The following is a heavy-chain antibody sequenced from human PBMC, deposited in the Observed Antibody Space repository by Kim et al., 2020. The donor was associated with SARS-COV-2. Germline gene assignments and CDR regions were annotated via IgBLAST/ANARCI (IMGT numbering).Heavy chain of an antibody. CDR3: AKAWRPSYYFDY. D-gene: IGHD6-6*01. Sequence: GGSLRLSCAASGFTFSSYVMSWVRQAPGKGLEWVSAISGSGGSTYYADSVKGRFTISRDNSKNTLYLQMNSLRAEDTAVYYCAKAWRPSYYFDYWGQGTLVTVSS. V-gene: IGHV3-23*01. J-gene: IGHJ4*02. CDR1: GFTFSSYV. CDR2: ISGSGGST.